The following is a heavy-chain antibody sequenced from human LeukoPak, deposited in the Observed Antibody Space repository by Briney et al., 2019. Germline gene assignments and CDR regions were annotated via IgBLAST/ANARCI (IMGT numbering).Heavy chain of an antibody. CDR1: GFTFSSYA. V-gene: IGHV3-30-3*01. D-gene: IGHD2/OR15-2a*01. CDR3: ARAQFSRAFDI. Sequence: PGGSLRLSCAASGFTFSSYAMHWVRQAPGKGLEWVAVISYDGSNKYYADSVKGRFTISRDNSKNTLYLQMNSLRAEDTAVYYCARAQFSRAFDIWGQGTMVTVSS. CDR2: ISYDGSNK. J-gene: IGHJ3*02.